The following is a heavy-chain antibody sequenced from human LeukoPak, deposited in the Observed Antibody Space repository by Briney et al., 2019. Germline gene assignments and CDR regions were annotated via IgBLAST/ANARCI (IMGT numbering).Heavy chain of an antibody. CDR3: ARGYYYDSSGYYAAFDY. D-gene: IGHD3-22*01. V-gene: IGHV3-30-3*01. CDR2: ISYDGSNK. J-gene: IGHJ4*02. Sequence: GGSVKVSCKVSGYTLTELSMHWVRQAPGKGLEWVAVISYDGSNKYYADSVKGRFTISRDNSKNTLYLQMNSLRAEDTAVYYCARGYYYDSSGYYAAFDYWGQGTLVTVSS. CDR1: GYTLTELS.